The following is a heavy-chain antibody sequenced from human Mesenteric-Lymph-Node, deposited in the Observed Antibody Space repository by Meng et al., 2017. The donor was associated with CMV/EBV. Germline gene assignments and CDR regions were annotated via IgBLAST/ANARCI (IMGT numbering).Heavy chain of an antibody. Sequence: GESLKISCAASGFTFSDYWMHWVRQAPGKGLVWVSRINSDGSSITYADSVKGRFTISRDNAKNTVYLQMNSLRAEDTAVYYCARVEGTGYGVLDYWGQGTLVTVSS. CDR3: ARVEGTGYGVLDY. J-gene: IGHJ4*02. CDR1: GFTFSDYW. CDR2: INSDGSSI. V-gene: IGHV3-74*01. D-gene: IGHD5-12*01.